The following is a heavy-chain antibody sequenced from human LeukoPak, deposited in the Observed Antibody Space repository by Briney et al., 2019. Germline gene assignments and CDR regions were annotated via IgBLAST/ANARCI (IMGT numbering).Heavy chain of an antibody. D-gene: IGHD5-18*01. J-gene: IGHJ6*02. Sequence: PSETLSLTCTVPGGSISSYYWSWIRQPPGKGLEWIGYIYYSGSTNYNPSLKSRVTISVDTSKNQFSLKLSSVTAADTAVYYCARDIGPPGYSYGKGSYYYYYYGMDVWGRGTTVTVSS. CDR3: ARDIGPPGYSYGKGSYYYYYYGMDV. CDR1: GGSISSYY. CDR2: IYYSGST. V-gene: IGHV4-59*01.